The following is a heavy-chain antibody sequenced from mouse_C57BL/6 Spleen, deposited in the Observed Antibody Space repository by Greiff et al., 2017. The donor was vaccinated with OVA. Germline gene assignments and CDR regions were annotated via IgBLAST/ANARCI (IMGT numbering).Heavy chain of an antibody. CDR1: GYTFTSYD. V-gene: IGHV1-85*01. Sequence: QVQLQQSGPELVKPGASVKLSCKASGYTFTSYDINWVKQRPGQGLEWIGWIYPRDGSTKYKEKFKGKATLTVDTSSRTAYMELHSLTSEDSAVYYCAPYDYDGEAWFAYWGQGTLVTVSA. D-gene: IGHD2-4*01. CDR3: APYDYDGEAWFAY. J-gene: IGHJ3*01. CDR2: IYPRDGST.